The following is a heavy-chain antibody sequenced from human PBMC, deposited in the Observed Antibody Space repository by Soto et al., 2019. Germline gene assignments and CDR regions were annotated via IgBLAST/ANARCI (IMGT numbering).Heavy chain of an antibody. V-gene: IGHV3-48*02. CDR2: ISSSSSTI. D-gene: IGHD5-12*01. Sequence: GGSLRLSCAASGFTFSSYSMNWVRQAPGKGLEWVSYISSSSSTIYYADSVKGRFTISRDNAKNSLYLQMNSLRDEDTAVYYCARGERWLQLGYFDYWSQGTLVTVSS. CDR3: ARGERWLQLGYFDY. CDR1: GFTFSSYS. J-gene: IGHJ4*02.